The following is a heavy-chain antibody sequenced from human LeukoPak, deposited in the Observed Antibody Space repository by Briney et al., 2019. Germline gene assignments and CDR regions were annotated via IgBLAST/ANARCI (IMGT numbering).Heavy chain of an antibody. V-gene: IGHV3-33*01. Sequence: GRSLRLSCAASGFTFSSYGMHWVRQAPGKGLEWVAVIWYDGSNKYYADSVKGRFTISRDNSKNTLYLQMNSLRAEDTAVYYCARSWTGSLYYFDYWGQGTLVTVSS. CDR2: IWYDGSNK. D-gene: IGHD1-1*01. J-gene: IGHJ4*02. CDR1: GFTFSSYG. CDR3: ARSWTGSLYYFDY.